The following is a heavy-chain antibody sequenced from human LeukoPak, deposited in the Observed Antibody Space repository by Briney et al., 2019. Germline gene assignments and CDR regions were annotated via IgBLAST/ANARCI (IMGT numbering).Heavy chain of an antibody. CDR1: GGSISSGGYS. Sequence: SETLSLTCAVSGGSISSGGYSWSWIRQPPGKGLEWIGYIYHSGSTYYNPSLKSRVTISVDRSKNQFSPKLSSVTAADTAVYYCARVKYYDSSGYYPPPHAFDIWGQGTMVTVSS. CDR2: IYHSGST. J-gene: IGHJ3*02. CDR3: ARVKYYDSSGYYPPPHAFDI. V-gene: IGHV4-30-2*01. D-gene: IGHD3-22*01.